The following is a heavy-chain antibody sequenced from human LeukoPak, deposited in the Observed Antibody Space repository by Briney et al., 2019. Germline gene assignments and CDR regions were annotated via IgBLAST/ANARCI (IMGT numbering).Heavy chain of an antibody. CDR3: ARDPTLEEYYFDY. D-gene: IGHD2/OR15-2a*01. CDR2: ISSSSYI. Sequence: GGSLRLSCAASGFTFSSYSMNWVRQAPGKGLEWVSSISSSSYIYYADSVKGRFTISRDNAKNSLYLQMNSLRAEDTAVYYCARDPTLEEYYFDYWGQGTLVTVSS. V-gene: IGHV3-21*01. CDR1: GFTFSSYS. J-gene: IGHJ4*02.